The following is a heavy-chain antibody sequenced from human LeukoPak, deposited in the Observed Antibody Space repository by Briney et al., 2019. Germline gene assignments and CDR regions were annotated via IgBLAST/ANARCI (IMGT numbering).Heavy chain of an antibody. Sequence: SETLSLTCAVSGGSFSGYFWSWIRQPPGKALEWIGNIFYSGSTYYSPSLKSRVTISLDTSRNQFSLELSSVTAADTAVCYCAKSNGYGLIDIWGQGTMVTVSS. V-gene: IGHV4-34*12. J-gene: IGHJ3*02. D-gene: IGHD3-10*01. CDR1: GGSFSGYF. CDR2: IFYSGST. CDR3: AKSNGYGLIDI.